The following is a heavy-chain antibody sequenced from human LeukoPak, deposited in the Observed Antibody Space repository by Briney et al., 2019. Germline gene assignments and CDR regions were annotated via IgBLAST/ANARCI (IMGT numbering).Heavy chain of an antibody. CDR1: GGSFSGYY. CDR2: INHSGST. CDR3: ARAPPSNSRIVGATPFDY. V-gene: IGHV4-34*01. Sequence: SETLSLTCAVYGGSFSGYYWSWIRQPPGKGLEWIGEINHSGSTNCNPSLKSRVTISVDTSKNQFSLKLSSVTAADTAVYYCARAPPSNSRIVGATPFDYWGQGTLVTVSS. J-gene: IGHJ4*02. D-gene: IGHD1-26*01.